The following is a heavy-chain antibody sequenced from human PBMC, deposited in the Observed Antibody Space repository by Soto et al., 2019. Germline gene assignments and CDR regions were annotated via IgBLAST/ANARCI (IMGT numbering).Heavy chain of an antibody. D-gene: IGHD4-4*01. CDR2: IYPGDSDT. Sequence: PGESLKISCKGSGYSFTSYWIGWVRQMPGKGLEWMGIIYPGDSDTRYSPSFQGQVTISADKSISTAYLQWSSLKASDTAMYYCARSRSNYAGYYYYGMDVWGRGTTVTVSS. J-gene: IGHJ6*02. V-gene: IGHV5-51*01. CDR1: GYSFTSYW. CDR3: ARSRSNYAGYYYYGMDV.